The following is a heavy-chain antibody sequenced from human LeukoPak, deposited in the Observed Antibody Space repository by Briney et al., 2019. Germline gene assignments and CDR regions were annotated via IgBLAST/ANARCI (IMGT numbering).Heavy chain of an antibody. CDR3: ARGGVDYYGSGTYYLMYYFDY. D-gene: IGHD3-10*01. V-gene: IGHV3-23*01. J-gene: IGHJ4*02. Sequence: GGSLRLSCAASGFTFNTYGMSWVRQAPGKGLDGVSGISGRCGATYYADSVKGRFTISKDDPHNTLYLQMNSLRAEDTAVYFCARGGVDYYGSGTYYLMYYFDYWGQGALVTVSS. CDR2: ISGRCGAT. CDR1: GFTFNTYG.